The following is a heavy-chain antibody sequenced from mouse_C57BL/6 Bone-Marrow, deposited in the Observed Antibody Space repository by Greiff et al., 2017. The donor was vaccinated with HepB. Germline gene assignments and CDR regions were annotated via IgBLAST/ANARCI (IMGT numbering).Heavy chain of an antibody. CDR1: GFTFSDDW. J-gene: IGHJ3*01. Sequence: EVKVVESGGGLVQPGGSMKLSCAASGFTFSDDWMDWVRQSPEKGLEWVAEISNKANNHATYYDESVKGRFTISRDDSKSRVYLQMKSLRAEDTEIYSCTRLLQDAYWGQGTLVTVSA. CDR2: ISNKANNHAT. D-gene: IGHD2-1*01. CDR3: TRLLQDAY. V-gene: IGHV6-6*01.